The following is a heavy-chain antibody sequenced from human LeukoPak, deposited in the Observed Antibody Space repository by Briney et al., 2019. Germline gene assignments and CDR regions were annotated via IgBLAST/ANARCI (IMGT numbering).Heavy chain of an antibody. CDR2: IRFDGSKE. V-gene: IGHV3-30*02. CDR1: GFTFSSYG. D-gene: IGHD3-22*01. Sequence: GGSLRLSCSASGFTFSSYGMHWVRQAPGKGLEWVAFIRFDGSKEYYADSVKGRFTISRDNSKNTLYLQVDSLRPDDTAVYYCTRDLTGHYSIDYWGQGTLVTVSS. J-gene: IGHJ4*02. CDR3: TRDLTGHYSIDY.